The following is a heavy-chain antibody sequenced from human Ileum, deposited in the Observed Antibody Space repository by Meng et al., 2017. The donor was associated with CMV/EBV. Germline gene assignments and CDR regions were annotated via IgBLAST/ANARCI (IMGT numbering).Heavy chain of an antibody. CDR1: GFTFSSYW. J-gene: IGHJ4*02. Sequence: EVQLVESGGGLVQPGGSLRLSCEVSGFTFSSYWMHWVRQGPGKGLVWVSRINGDGSSTTYADSVKGRFTISRDNAQNTVFLQMNSLTVEDTAVYYCGRERWAMGDFWGQGTLVTVSS. V-gene: IGHV3-74*03. CDR2: INGDGSST. CDR3: GRERWAMGDF. D-gene: IGHD2-8*01.